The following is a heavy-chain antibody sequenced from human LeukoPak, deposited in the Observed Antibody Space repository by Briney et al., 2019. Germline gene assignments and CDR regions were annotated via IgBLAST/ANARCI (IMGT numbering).Heavy chain of an antibody. D-gene: IGHD4-23*01. V-gene: IGHV3-23*01. CDR1: GFTFSSYA. Sequence: GGSLRLSCAASGFTFSSYAMSWVRQAPGKGLEWVSAISGSGSSTYYADSVKGRFTISRDNSKNTLYLQMNSLRAEDAAVYYCAKSASPDYGGWFDPWGQGTLVTVSS. J-gene: IGHJ5*02. CDR3: AKSASPDYGGWFDP. CDR2: ISGSGSST.